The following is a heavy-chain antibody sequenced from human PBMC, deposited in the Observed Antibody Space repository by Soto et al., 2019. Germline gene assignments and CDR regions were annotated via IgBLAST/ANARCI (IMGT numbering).Heavy chain of an antibody. CDR1: GGSFSGYY. CDR3: ARGGSPLKYSSSWYVLDY. D-gene: IGHD6-13*01. J-gene: IGHJ4*02. V-gene: IGHV4-34*01. CDR2: INHSGST. Sequence: PSETLSLTCAVYGGSFSGYYWSWIRQPPGKGLEWIGEINHSGSTNYNPSLKSRVTISVDTSKNQFSLKLSSVTAADTAVYYFARGGSPLKYSSSWYVLDYWGQGTLVTVSS.